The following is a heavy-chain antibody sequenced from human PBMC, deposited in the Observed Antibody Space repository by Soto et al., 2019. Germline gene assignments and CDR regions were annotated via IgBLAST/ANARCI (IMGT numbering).Heavy chain of an antibody. J-gene: IGHJ6*03. Sequence: ASVKVSCKASGYTFTGYYMHWVRQAPGQGLEWMGWINPNSGGTNYAQKLQGWVTMTRDTSISTAYMEMSRLRSDDTAVYYCARATTVSYYYYYYMDVWGKGTTVTVS. CDR1: GYTFTGYY. D-gene: IGHD4-4*01. V-gene: IGHV1-2*04. CDR3: ARATTVSYYYYYYMDV. CDR2: INPNSGGT.